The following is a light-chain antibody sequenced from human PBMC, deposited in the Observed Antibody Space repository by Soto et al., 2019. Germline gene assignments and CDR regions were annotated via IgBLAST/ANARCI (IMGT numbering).Light chain of an antibody. CDR2: EVT. CDR3: SSDTSSSTVV. Sequence: QSALTQPASVSGSPGQSITISCTGTSSDVGIYKYVSWYQQHPGKAPNLMIYEVTNRPSGVSNRFSGSKSGNTASLTISGLQAEDEADYYCSSDTSSSTVVFGGGTKLTVL. J-gene: IGLJ2*01. V-gene: IGLV2-14*01. CDR1: SSDVGIYKY.